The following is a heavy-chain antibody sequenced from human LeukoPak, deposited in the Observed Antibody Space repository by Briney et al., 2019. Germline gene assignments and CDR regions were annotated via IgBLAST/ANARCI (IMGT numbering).Heavy chain of an antibody. J-gene: IGHJ4*02. Sequence: GGSLRLSCVASGFAFSDYWMHWVRQAPGKGPVWVSRIFSDGTGTGYADFVKGRFTISRDNVKNTLFLQMHSLRAEDTALYYCARGRWSPGYFDLWGPGTLVTVFS. CDR2: IFSDGTGT. CDR3: ARGRWSPGYFDL. D-gene: IGHD1-1*01. V-gene: IGHV3-74*01. CDR1: GFAFSDYW.